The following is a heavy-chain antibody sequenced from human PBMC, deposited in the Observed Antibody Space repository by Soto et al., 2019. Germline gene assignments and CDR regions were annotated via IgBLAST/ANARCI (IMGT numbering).Heavy chain of an antibody. D-gene: IGHD6-13*01. V-gene: IGHV3-33*01. J-gene: IGHJ6*02. CDR2: IWYDGSNK. CDR1: GFTFSSYG. Sequence: QVQLVESGGGVVQPGRSLRLSCAASGFTFSSYGMHWVRQAPGKGLEWVAVIWYDGSNKYYADSVKGRFTISRDNSKNTLYLQMNSLRAEDTAVYYCARDGPCYHSSSCPDYYGMDVWGQGTTVTVSS. CDR3: ARDGPCYHSSSCPDYYGMDV.